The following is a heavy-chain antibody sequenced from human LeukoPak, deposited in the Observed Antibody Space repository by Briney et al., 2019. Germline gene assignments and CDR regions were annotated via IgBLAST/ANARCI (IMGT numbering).Heavy chain of an antibody. CDR3: ARAYYYYYMDV. V-gene: IGHV1-2*02. Sequence: ASVKVSCKASGYTFTGYYMHWVRQAAGQGLEGMGGINPNSGSTNYAEKFPGRVIMTRDTSTSTAYMELSRLRSDDTAVYYCARAYYYYYMDVWGKGTTVTVSS. CDR1: GYTFTGYY. CDR2: INPNSGST. J-gene: IGHJ6*03.